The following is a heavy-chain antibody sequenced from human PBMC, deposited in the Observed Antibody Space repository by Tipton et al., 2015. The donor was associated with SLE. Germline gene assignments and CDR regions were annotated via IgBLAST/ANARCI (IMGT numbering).Heavy chain of an antibody. V-gene: IGHV4-34*01. CDR3: ASFRYCDDSGCMEAFDV. CDR1: GGSFSDYY. CDR2: VYYTGKT. D-gene: IGHD3-9*01. J-gene: IGHJ3*01. Sequence: LRLSCVVYGGSFSDYYWGWIRQPPGKGLEWIGNVYYTGKTYYNPSLKSRLTISVDTSKNHFSLRLTSLTAADTAVYYCASFRYCDDSGCMEAFDVWGQGTLVPVSS.